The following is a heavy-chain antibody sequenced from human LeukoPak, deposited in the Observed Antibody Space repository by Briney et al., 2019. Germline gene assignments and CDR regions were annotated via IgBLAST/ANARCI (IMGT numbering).Heavy chain of an antibody. CDR2: IYYSGST. J-gene: IGHJ4*02. Sequence: PSETLSLTCTVSGGSISSYYWSWIRQPPGKGLEWIGYIYYSGSTNYNPSLKSRVTISVDTSKNQFSLKLSSVTAADTAVYYCARDRGRGVQSVLDYWGQGTLVTVSS. CDR3: ARDRGRGVQSVLDY. D-gene: IGHD3-10*01. V-gene: IGHV4-59*01. CDR1: GGSISSYY.